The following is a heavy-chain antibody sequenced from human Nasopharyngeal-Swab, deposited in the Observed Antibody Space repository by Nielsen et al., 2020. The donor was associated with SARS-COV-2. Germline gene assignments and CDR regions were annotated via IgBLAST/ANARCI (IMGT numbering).Heavy chain of an antibody. J-gene: IGHJ5*02. V-gene: IGHV1-18*01. CDR2: ISAYNGNT. D-gene: IGHD3-10*01. Sequence: ASVKVSCKASGYTFTSYGISWVRQAPGQGLEWMGWISAYNGNTSYAQKLQGRVTMTTDTSTSTAYMELRSLRSDDTAVYYCARVANYYGSGSYLNWFDPWGQGTLVTVSS. CDR1: GYTFTSYG. CDR3: ARVANYYGSGSYLNWFDP.